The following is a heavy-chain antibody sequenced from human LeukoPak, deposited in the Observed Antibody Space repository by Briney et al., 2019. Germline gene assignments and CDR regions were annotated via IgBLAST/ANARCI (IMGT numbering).Heavy chain of an antibody. CDR3: ATSSTVTHTRDP. J-gene: IGHJ5*02. CDR1: GYGFSDVY. CDR2: INPHSGAT. V-gene: IGHV1-2*02. D-gene: IGHD1-1*01. Sequence: GASVKVSCKASGYGFSDVYFNWVRQAPGQGLEWMGWINPHSGATNYAQRFQGRVSTDASFDTAHMELSRLTSGDTAVYYCATSSTVTHTRDPWGQGTLVTVSS.